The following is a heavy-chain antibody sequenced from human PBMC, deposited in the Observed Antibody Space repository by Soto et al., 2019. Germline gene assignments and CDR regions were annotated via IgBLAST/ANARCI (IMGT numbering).Heavy chain of an antibody. V-gene: IGHV1-69*01. CDR1: GGTFSSYA. CDR3: ARAGPDYYGSGSYWDY. D-gene: IGHD3-10*01. CDR2: IIPIFGTA. Sequence: QVQLVQSGAEVKKPGSSVKVSCKASGGTFSSYAISWVRQAPGQGLEWMGGIIPIFGTANYAQKFQGRVTITADESPSTAYMELSSLRSEDMAVYYCARAGPDYYGSGSYWDYWGQGTLVTVSS. J-gene: IGHJ4*02.